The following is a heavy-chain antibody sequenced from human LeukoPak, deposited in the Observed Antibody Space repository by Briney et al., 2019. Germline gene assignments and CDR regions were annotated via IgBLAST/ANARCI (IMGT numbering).Heavy chain of an antibody. D-gene: IGHD6-13*01. J-gene: IGHJ4*02. CDR3: ASANSSSWPHEYDY. CDR1: GFTFSSYA. CDR2: ISSNGGST. Sequence: GGSLRLSCAASGFTFSSYAMHWVRQAPGKGLEYVSTISSNGGSTYYANSVKGRITISRDNSKNTLYLQMGSLRAEDMAVYYCASANSSSWPHEYDYWGQGTLVTVSS. V-gene: IGHV3-64*01.